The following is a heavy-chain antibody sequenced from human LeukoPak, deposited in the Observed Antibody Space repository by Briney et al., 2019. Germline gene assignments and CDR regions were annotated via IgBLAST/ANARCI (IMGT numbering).Heavy chain of an antibody. Sequence: PSETLSLTCSVSGGSITSYYLSWIRQPAGKGLEWIGRIHSGTTTYNPSLKSRVTMSLDTSKSQVSLTLSSVTAADTALYYCARDSGTTGEVKSDPWGQGTLVTVSS. CDR1: GGSITSYY. J-gene: IGHJ5*02. CDR2: IHSGTT. D-gene: IGHD3-10*01. V-gene: IGHV4-4*07. CDR3: ARDSGTTGEVKSDP.